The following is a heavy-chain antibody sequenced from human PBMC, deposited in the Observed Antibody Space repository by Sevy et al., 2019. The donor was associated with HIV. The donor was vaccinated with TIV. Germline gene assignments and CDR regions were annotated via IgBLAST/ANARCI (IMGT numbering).Heavy chain of an antibody. Sequence: ASMKVSCKASGYTFTSYGITWVRQAPGQGLEWMGWINTYNGNTDYVQMLQGRVTMTTDTSTSTAYMEVRSLRSDDTAVYYCARGGHDYGDYGFDNWGQGTLVTVSS. J-gene: IGHJ4*02. CDR1: GYTFTSYG. V-gene: IGHV1-18*01. CDR3: ARGGHDYGDYGFDN. D-gene: IGHD4-17*01. CDR2: INTYNGNT.